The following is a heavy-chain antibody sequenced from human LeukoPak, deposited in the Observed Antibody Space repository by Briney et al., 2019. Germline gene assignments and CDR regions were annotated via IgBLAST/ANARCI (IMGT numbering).Heavy chain of an antibody. CDR1: GLTFSSHS. V-gene: IGHV3-23*01. Sequence: GGSLRLSCAASGLTFSSHSMSWVRQAPGKGLEWVSVISTGGDITYYADSVKGRFTISRDNSKNTLSLQMNILRVEDTAIYLCATGGLSARKFAYWGQGTPVTVSS. J-gene: IGHJ4*02. CDR2: ISTGGDIT. D-gene: IGHD6-6*01. CDR3: ATGGLSARKFAY.